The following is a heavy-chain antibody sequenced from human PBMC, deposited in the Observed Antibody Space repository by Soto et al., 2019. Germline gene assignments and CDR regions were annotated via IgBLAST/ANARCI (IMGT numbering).Heavy chain of an antibody. CDR3: ASPMVRGVHYYYGMDV. Sequence: ASVKVSCKASGGTFSSYAISWVRQAPGQGLEWMGGIIPIFGTANYAQKFQGRVTITADESTSTAYMELSSLRSEDTAVYYCASPMVRGVHYYYGMDVWGQGTTVTVSS. J-gene: IGHJ6*02. V-gene: IGHV1-69*13. CDR2: IIPIFGTA. D-gene: IGHD3-10*01. CDR1: GGTFSSYA.